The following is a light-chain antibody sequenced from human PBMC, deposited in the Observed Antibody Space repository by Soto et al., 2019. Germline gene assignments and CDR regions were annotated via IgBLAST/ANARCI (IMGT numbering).Light chain of an antibody. CDR2: AAS. Sequence: DIQLTQSPSSLSASVGDRVTITCRASQGISKYLAWYQQKPGKPPNVLIYAASTLQSGVPARFSGRGSGTDFTLTISSLQPEDVAAYYCQKYNSALYTFGQGTKLEIK. CDR1: QGISKY. V-gene: IGKV1-27*01. J-gene: IGKJ2*01. CDR3: QKYNSALYT.